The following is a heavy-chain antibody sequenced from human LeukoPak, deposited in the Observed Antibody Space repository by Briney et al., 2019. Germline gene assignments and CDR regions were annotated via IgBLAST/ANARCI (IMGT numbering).Heavy chain of an antibody. Sequence: SRTLCHTCTVPGGSFISGDYYWCWICPPPGKGLEWIGYINYSARTYYTPSLKSRVTLSLDMSKSQLSLRLSSVTAADTAVYNCVRLGADGRYFDSYYFDYWGQGTLLTVPS. CDR3: VRLGADGRYFDSYYFDY. CDR2: INYSART. CDR1: GGSFISGDYY. D-gene: IGHD3-9*01. V-gene: IGHV4-30-4*01. J-gene: IGHJ4*02.